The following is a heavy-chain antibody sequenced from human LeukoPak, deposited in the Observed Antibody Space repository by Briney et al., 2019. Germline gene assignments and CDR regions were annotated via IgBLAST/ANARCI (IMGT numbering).Heavy chain of an antibody. J-gene: IGHJ4*02. CDR3: AREGGYGDTLYYFDY. Sequence: SETLSLTCAVSGGSISSSNWWSWVRQPPGKGLEWIGEIYHSGSTNYNPSLKSRVTISVDKSKNQFSLKLSSVTAADTAVYYCAREGGYGDTLYYFDYWGQGTLVTVSS. CDR2: IYHSGST. V-gene: IGHV4-4*02. CDR1: GGSISSSNW. D-gene: IGHD4-17*01.